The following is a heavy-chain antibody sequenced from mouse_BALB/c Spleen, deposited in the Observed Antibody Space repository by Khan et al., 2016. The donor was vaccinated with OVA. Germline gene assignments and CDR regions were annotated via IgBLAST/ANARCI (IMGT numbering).Heavy chain of an antibody. Sequence: QVRLQQSGGEVVRPGTSVKITCKASGYTFTNYWLGWIKQRPGHGLEWIGDIYPGGDYTNYNEKFKGQVTLTVDTSSSTAYMQLSSLTSADSAVYVCTRWATWYVDVWGEGTTVTVSS. D-gene: IGHD3-1*01. V-gene: IGHV1-63*02. J-gene: IGHJ1*01. CDR2: IYPGGDYT. CDR3: TRWATWYVDV. CDR1: GYTFTNYW.